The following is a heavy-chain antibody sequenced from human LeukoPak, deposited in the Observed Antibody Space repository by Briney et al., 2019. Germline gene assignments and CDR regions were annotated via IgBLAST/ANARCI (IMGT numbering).Heavy chain of an antibody. Sequence: GGSLRLSCAASGFTFSTYNMNWVRQAPGRGLEWVSSITSSSTYIYYADSVKGRFTISRDNAKNSLYLQMNSLRAEDTAVYYCARDPYSGGYGDYYYYYMDLWGQGTKVTISS. CDR2: ITSSSTYI. CDR1: GFTFSTYN. CDR3: ARDPYSGGYGDYYYYYMDL. V-gene: IGHV3-21*01. D-gene: IGHD1-26*01. J-gene: IGHJ6*03.